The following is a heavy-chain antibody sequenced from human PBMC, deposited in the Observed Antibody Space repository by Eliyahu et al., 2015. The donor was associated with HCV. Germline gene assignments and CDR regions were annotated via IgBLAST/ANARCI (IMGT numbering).Heavy chain of an antibody. D-gene: IGHD2/OR15-2a*01. Sequence: QVQLVESGGGVVQPGGSLTLSCAAXGFTFSNYGMHWVRQAPGKGLEWVAVIWSDGGNKYYADSVKGRFTISRDNSKNTLFLQMNSLRAEDTAVYYCARGSTTEGIYYGMDVWGQGTTVTVSS. CDR1: GFTFSNYG. CDR2: IWSDGGNK. V-gene: IGHV3-33*01. CDR3: ARGSTTEGIYYGMDV. J-gene: IGHJ6*02.